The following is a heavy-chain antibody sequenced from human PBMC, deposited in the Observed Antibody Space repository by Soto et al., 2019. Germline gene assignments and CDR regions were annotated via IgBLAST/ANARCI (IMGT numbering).Heavy chain of an antibody. CDR2: TYYRSKWYN. CDR3: ASSSYVGGGYYYLNDAFAI. Sequence: SQTLSLTCAISGDSVSSNSAAWNWIRQSPSRGLEWLGRTYYRSKWYNDYAVSVKSRITINPDTSKNQFSLQLNSVTPEDTAVYYCASSSYVGGGYYYLNDAFAIWGQGTRVSVS. J-gene: IGHJ3*02. V-gene: IGHV6-1*01. D-gene: IGHD3-22*01. CDR1: GDSVSSNSAA.